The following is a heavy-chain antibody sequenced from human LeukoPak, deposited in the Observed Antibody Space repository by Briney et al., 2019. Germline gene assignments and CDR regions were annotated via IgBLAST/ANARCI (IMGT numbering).Heavy chain of an antibody. V-gene: IGHV4-59*11. CDR3: ARKPIGRGGATNWFDP. CDR2: VFYIGST. J-gene: IGHJ5*02. CDR1: GGSISGHY. D-gene: IGHD1-26*01. Sequence: SETLSLTCSVSGGSISGHYWSWIRQPPGKGLEWIGNVFYIGSTNYNPSLKSRATISVDTSKNQFSLHLSSVPPADTPVYYCARKPIGRGGATNWFDPWGQGPLVTVSS.